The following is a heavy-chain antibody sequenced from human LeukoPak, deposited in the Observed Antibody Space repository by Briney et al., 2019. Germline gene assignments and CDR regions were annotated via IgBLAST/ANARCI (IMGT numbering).Heavy chain of an antibody. Sequence: GGSLRLSCAASGFTFSTNSMNWVRQPPGKGLEWVSSISSSSSHMFYADSVKGRFTISRDNAKKSRYLQMNSLSAEHTAVYHCARDRGALWYDTSGFAFCIWGQGTMVTLSS. J-gene: IGHJ3*02. CDR1: GFTFSTNS. V-gene: IGHV3-21*01. CDR3: ARDRGALWYDTSGFAFCI. D-gene: IGHD3-22*01. CDR2: ISSSSSHM.